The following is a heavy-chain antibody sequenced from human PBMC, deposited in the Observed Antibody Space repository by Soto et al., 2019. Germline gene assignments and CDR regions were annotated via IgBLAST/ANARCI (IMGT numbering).Heavy chain of an antibody. V-gene: IGHV3-7*05. D-gene: IGHD3-22*01. CDR1: GFTFSSYW. J-gene: IGHJ6*02. Sequence: GGSLRLSCAASGFTFSSYWMSWVRQAPGKGLEWVANIKQDGSEKYYVDSVKGRFTISRDNAKNSLYLQMNSLRAEDTAVYYCARALSRRVVITYYYYYYGMDVWGQGTTVTVSS. CDR3: ARALSRRVVITYYYYYYGMDV. CDR2: IKQDGSEK.